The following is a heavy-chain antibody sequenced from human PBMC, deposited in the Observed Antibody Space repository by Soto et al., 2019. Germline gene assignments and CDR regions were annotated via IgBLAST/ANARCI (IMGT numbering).Heavy chain of an antibody. CDR1: GDSVSSNSAA. Sequence: PSQTLSLTCAISGDSVSSNSAAWNWIRQSPSRGLEWLGRTYYRSKWYNDYAVSVKSRITINPDTSKNQFSLQLNSVTPEDTAVYYCAGVSTLGYCSSTSCGDAFDIWGQGTMVTVSS. CDR3: AGVSTLGYCSSTSCGDAFDI. V-gene: IGHV6-1*01. CDR2: TYYRSKWYN. D-gene: IGHD2-2*01. J-gene: IGHJ3*02.